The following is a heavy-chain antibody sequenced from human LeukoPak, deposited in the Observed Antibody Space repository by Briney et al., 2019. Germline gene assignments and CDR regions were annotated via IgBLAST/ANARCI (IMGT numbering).Heavy chain of an antibody. CDR2: INGDGSTT. D-gene: IGHD3-10*01. Sequence: PGGSLRLSCAASGFTFSAYWMHWVRQAPGKGLVWVSRINGDGSTTDDADSVKGRFTISRDNAKTTLYLQMNSLRVDDTAVYYCAKGGVPLAGHWGQGTPVTVSS. J-gene: IGHJ4*02. CDR3: AKGGVPLAGH. CDR1: GFTFSAYW. V-gene: IGHV3-74*01.